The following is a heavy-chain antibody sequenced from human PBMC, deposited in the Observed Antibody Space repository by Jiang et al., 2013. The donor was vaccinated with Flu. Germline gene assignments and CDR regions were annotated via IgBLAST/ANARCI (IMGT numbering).Heavy chain of an antibody. J-gene: IGHJ3*02. D-gene: IGHD5-12*01. V-gene: IGHV4-59*08. CDR2: IYYSGST. Sequence: GLVKPSETLSLTCTVPGGSISSYYWSWIRQPPGKGLEWIGYIYYSGSTYYNPSLKSRVTISVDTSKNQFSLKLSSVTAADTAVYYCARHTGYDIPFAFDIWGQGTMVTVSS. CDR1: GGSISSYY. CDR3: ARHTGYDIPFAFDI.